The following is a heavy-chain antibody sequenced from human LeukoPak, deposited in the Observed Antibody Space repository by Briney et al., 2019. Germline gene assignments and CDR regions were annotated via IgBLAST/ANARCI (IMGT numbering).Heavy chain of an antibody. V-gene: IGHV3-48*04. D-gene: IGHD5-12*01. CDR2: IDTGTSTI. CDR3: AREWPSSDAFDI. CDR1: GFTFSTYS. J-gene: IGHJ3*02. Sequence: GGSLRLSCAASGFTFSTYSMNWVRQAPGKGLEWVSYIDTGTSTIYHADSVKGRFTISRDNAKNSLYLQMNSLRAEDTAVYYCAREWPSSDAFDIWGQGTMVTVSS.